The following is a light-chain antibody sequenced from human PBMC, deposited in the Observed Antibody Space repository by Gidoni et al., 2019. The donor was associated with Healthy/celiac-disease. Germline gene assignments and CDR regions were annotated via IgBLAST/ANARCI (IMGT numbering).Light chain of an antibody. J-gene: IGLJ2*01. V-gene: IGLV2-14*01. CDR2: DVS. CDR1: SIDVGGYNY. CDR3: SSYTSSSTLV. Sequence: QSALTQPTAMSGTPGQSITISCTGTSIDVGGYNYVSLYQQSPGKDPKLMIYDVSNRPSGVSKCFSCSKSGNTAYLTISGLQAEDEADYYCSSYTSSSTLVFGGGTKLTVL.